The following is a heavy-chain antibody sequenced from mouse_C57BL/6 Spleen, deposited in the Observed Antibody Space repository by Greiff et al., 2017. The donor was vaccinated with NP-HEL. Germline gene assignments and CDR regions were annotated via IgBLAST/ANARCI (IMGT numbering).Heavy chain of an antibody. Sequence: VQLQESGPELVKPGASVKISCKASGYAFSSSWMNWVKQRPGKGLEWIGRIYPGDGDTNYNGKFKGKATLTADKSSSTAYMQLSSLTSEDSAVYCCATMIRYYFDYWGQGTTLTVSS. D-gene: IGHD2-4*01. CDR2: IYPGDGDT. CDR1: GYAFSSSW. V-gene: IGHV1-82*01. CDR3: ATMIRYYFDY. J-gene: IGHJ2*01.